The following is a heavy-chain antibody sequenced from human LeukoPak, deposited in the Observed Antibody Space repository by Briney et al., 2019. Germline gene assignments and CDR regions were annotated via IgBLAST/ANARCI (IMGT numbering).Heavy chain of an antibody. J-gene: IGHJ4*02. CDR3: AKDGDWYYYGSGSPRHFDY. CDR1: GFTFDDYA. V-gene: IGHV3-9*01. D-gene: IGHD3-10*01. Sequence: GGSLRLSCAASGFTFDDYAMHWVRQAPGEGLEWVSGISWNSGSIGYADSVKGRFTISRDNAKNSLYLQMNSLRAEDTALYYCAKDGDWYYYGSGSPRHFDYWGQGTLVTVSS. CDR2: ISWNSGSI.